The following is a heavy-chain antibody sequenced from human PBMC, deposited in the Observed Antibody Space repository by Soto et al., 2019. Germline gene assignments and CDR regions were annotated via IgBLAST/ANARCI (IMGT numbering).Heavy chain of an antibody. D-gene: IGHD6-6*01. Sequence: ASVKVSCKASGYTFTGYYMHWVRQAPGQGLEWMGWINPNSGGTNYAQKFQGWVTMTRDTSISTAYMELSRLRSDDTAVYYCARGTFQLVGYFQHWGQGTLVTVSS. J-gene: IGHJ1*01. CDR1: GYTFTGYY. V-gene: IGHV1-2*04. CDR3: ARGTFQLVGYFQH. CDR2: INPNSGGT.